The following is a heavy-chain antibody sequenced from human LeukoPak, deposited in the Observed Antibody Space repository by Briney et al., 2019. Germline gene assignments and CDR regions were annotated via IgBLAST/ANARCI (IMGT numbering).Heavy chain of an antibody. Sequence: PGGSLRLSCAASGFTFSTYVMSWVRQTPGKGLEWVSTISNSGGSTYNADSVKGRFTISRDNSKNTLYLQMNSLRVEDTAIYYCANFPRSSGPPDYWGQGTLVTVSS. CDR2: ISNSGGST. CDR1: GFTFSTYV. D-gene: IGHD3-22*01. CDR3: ANFPRSSGPPDY. J-gene: IGHJ4*02. V-gene: IGHV3-23*01.